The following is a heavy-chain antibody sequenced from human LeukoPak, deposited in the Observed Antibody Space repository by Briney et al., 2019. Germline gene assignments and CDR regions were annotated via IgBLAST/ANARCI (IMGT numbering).Heavy chain of an antibody. D-gene: IGHD3-22*01. CDR1: GGSFSGYY. CDR3: ARGRQEVSMIVVVVTAVSYYLDV. J-gene: IGHJ6*03. Sequence: SETLSLTCAVYGGSFSGYYWTWIRQAPGKGLEWIGEINPSGRISYNPSLKSRLTISVDVSKNQFSLNLRSLTAADTAVYYCARGRQEVSMIVVVVTAVSYYLDVWGKGTTVTVS. V-gene: IGHV4-34*01. CDR2: INPSGRI.